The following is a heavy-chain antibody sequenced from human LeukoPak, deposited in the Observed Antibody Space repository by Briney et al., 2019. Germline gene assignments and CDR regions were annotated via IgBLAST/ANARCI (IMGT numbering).Heavy chain of an antibody. V-gene: IGHV3-21*01. D-gene: IGHD4-17*01. CDR2: ISSSSSYI. CDR1: GFTFTSYS. CDR3: ATRRGSTVNVPFDY. Sequence: GGSLRLSCAASGFTFTSYSMNWVRQVPGKGLEWVSSISSSSSYIYYADSVKGRFTISRDNAKNSLYLQMNSLRAEDTAVYYCATRRGSTVNVPFDYWGQGTLVTVSS. J-gene: IGHJ4*02.